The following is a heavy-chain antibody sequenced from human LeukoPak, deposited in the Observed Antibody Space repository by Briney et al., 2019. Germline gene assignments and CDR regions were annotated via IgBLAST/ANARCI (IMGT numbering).Heavy chain of an antibody. D-gene: IGHD2-2*01. CDR1: GYTFTSYA. J-gene: IGHJ6*02. CDR3: ARWDIVVVPAAIAPMDV. CDR2: INTNTGNP. Sequence: ASVKVPCKASGYTFTSYAMNWVRQAPGQGLEWMGWINTNTGNPTYAQGFTGRFVFSLDTSVSTAYLQISSLKAEDTAVYYCARWDIVVVPAAIAPMDVWGQGTTVTVSS. V-gene: IGHV7-4-1*02.